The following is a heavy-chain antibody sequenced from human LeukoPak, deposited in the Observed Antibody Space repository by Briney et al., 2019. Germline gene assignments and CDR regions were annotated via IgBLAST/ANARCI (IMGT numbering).Heavy chain of an antibody. CDR2: IIPVLSTA. D-gene: IGHD3-16*01. J-gene: IGHJ6*03. CDR1: GDTFSRYA. V-gene: IGHV1-69*13. CDR3: ATTGGDIYYYYMDV. Sequence: SVKVSCKASGDTFSRYAISWVRQAPGQGLEWMGGIIPVLSTANYAQKFQDRVTITADESTSTTYMELSSLKSEDTAVYYCATTGGDIYYYYMDVWGKGTAVTISS.